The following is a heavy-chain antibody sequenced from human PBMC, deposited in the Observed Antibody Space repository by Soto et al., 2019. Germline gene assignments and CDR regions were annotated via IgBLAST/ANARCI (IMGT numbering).Heavy chain of an antibody. D-gene: IGHD4-17*01. Sequence: GGSLRLSCAASGFTFSSYGMHWVRQAPGKGLEWVAVISYDGSIKYHADSVKGRFTISRDNSKNTLYMQMNSLRAEDTAVYYCASSLDYGGDYFDYWGQGTLVTVSS. J-gene: IGHJ4*02. V-gene: IGHV3-30*03. CDR3: ASSLDYGGDYFDY. CDR1: GFTFSSYG. CDR2: ISYDGSIK.